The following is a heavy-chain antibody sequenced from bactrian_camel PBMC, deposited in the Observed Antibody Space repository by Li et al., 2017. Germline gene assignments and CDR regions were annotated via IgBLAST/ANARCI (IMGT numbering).Heavy chain of an antibody. V-gene: IGHV3S53*01. CDR1: GHTINRNC. D-gene: IGHD6*01. J-gene: IGHJ3*01. CDR3: AKPIGGSWTINALDA. CDR2: LDSTGDT. Sequence: VQLVESGGDSVQAGGSLRLSCAATGHTINRNCMAWYRQLPGEEREPVAGLDSTGDTRYADSVKGRFTISGDNTKNMLYLQMNSLKSEDTALYYCAKPIGGSWTINALDAWGQGTQVTVS.